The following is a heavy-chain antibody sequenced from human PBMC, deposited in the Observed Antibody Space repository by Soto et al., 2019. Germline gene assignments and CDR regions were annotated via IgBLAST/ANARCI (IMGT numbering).Heavy chain of an antibody. CDR3: ARKEEPSSGWYGY. CDR1: GGSISSYY. V-gene: IGHV4-59*01. CDR2: IYYSGST. D-gene: IGHD6-19*01. J-gene: IGHJ4*02. Sequence: SETLSLTCTVSGGSISSYYWSWIRQPPGKGLEWIGYIYYSGSTNYNPSLKSRVTISVDTSKNQFSLKLSSVTAADTAVYYCARKEEPSSGWYGYWGQGTLVTVSS.